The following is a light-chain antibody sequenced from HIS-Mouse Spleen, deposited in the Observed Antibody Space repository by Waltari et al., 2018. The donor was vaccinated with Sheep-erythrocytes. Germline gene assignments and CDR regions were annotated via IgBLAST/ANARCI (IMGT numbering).Light chain of an antibody. CDR2: GAS. J-gene: IGKJ2*01. V-gene: IGKV3-15*01. CDR1: QSVSSN. Sequence: EIVMTQSPATLSVSPGERATLSCRASQSVSSNLAWYQQKPGPAPRLLIDGASTRATGIPAMFSGSGSGTEFTLTISSMQSEDFAVYYCQQYNNWPPPYTFGQGTKLEIK. CDR3: QQYNNWPPPYT.